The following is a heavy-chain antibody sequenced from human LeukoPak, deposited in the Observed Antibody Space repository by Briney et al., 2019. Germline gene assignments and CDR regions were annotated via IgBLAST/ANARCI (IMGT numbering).Heavy chain of an antibody. V-gene: IGHV3-7*01. CDR3: ARDRRKYSGRSGDYFDY. CDR2: IKEDGSER. CDR1: GFTFSSYA. Sequence: GGSLRLSCAASGFTFSSYAMSWVRQAPGKGLELVANIKEDGSERNYLESVKGRFTISRDNAKNSLYLQMNSLRVDDTAVYFCARDRRKYSGRSGDYFDYWGQGTLVTVSS. D-gene: IGHD6-13*01. J-gene: IGHJ4*02.